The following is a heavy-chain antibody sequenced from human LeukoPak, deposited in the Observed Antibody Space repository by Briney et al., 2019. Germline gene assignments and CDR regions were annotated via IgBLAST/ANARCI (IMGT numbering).Heavy chain of an antibody. V-gene: IGHV4-4*07. CDR3: AREEFLHEIDSSGYFVY. J-gene: IGHJ4*02. D-gene: IGHD3-22*01. CDR1: GGSITGYY. Sequence: PSETLSLTCTVSGGSITGYYWNWIRQPAGQGPEWLGRVYSSGVGNYNPSLTSRVTMSVDTSKNQFSLKLTSLTAADTAVYYCAREEFLHEIDSSGYFVYWGQGTLVTASS. CDR2: VYSSGVG.